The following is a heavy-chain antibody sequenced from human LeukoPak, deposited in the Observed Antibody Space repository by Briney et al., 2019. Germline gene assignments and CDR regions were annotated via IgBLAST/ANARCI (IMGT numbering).Heavy chain of an antibody. D-gene: IGHD2/OR15-2a*01. V-gene: IGHV3-53*01. J-gene: IGHJ5*02. CDR2: IYSGGST. CDR3: ARERTTYNWFDP. Sequence: GGSLRLSCAASGFTVSSNYMSWVRQAPGKGLEWVSVIYSGGSTYYADSVKGRFTISRDNSKNTLYVQMNSLRAEDTAVYYCARERTTYNWFDPWGQGTLVTVSS. CDR1: GFTVSSNY.